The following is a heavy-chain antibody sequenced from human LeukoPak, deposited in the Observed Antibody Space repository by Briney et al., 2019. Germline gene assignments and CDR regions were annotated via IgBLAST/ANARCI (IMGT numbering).Heavy chain of an antibody. CDR2: MYTGGGR. D-gene: IGHD2-21*02. CDR1: GFPFSDYY. CDR3: TRGQSYCGADCYSD. J-gene: IGHJ4*02. V-gene: IGHV3-66*01. Sequence: GGSLRLSCAASGFPFSDYYMNWIRQPPGKGLEWVSVMYTGGGRYYGDSVKGRFTISRDNSKNTVFLQMNSLRVEDTALYYCTRGQSYCGADCYSDWGQGTLVTVSS.